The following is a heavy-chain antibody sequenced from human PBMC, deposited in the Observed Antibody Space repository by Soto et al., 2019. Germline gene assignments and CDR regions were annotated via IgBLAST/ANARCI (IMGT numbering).Heavy chain of an antibody. J-gene: IGHJ6*02. CDR1: GGSISSYY. CDR3: ARDGSDSYGLDV. CDR2: LYNSGNT. V-gene: IGHV4-4*07. Sequence: TSETLSLTCTVSGGSISSYYWSWIRQPAGKGLEWIGRLYNSGNTNYNPSLKSRVIMSAETSKNQFSLKLSSVTAADTAVYYCARDGSDSYGLDVWGQGTTVTVSS. D-gene: IGHD6-25*01.